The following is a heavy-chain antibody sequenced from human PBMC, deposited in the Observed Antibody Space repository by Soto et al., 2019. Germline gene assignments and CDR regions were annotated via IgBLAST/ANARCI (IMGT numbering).Heavy chain of an antibody. J-gene: IGHJ5*02. CDR3: AKGSSTDVVPVPKELDP. Sequence: PGGSLRLSCAASGFTFSSYGMHWVRQAPGKGLEWVAVISYDGSNKYYADSVKGRFTISRDNSKNTLYLQMNSLRAEDTAVYYCAKGSSTDVVPVPKELDPWGQGNLVTVSS. CDR2: ISYDGSNK. D-gene: IGHD2-2*01. CDR1: GFTFSSYG. V-gene: IGHV3-30*18.